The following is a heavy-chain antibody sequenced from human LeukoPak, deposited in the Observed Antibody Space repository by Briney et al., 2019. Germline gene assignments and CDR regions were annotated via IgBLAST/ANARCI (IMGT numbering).Heavy chain of an antibody. J-gene: IGHJ4*02. V-gene: IGHV4-59*08. CDR1: GGSISSYY. D-gene: IGHD3-3*01. Sequence: PSETLSLTCTVSGGSISSYYWSWIRQPPGKGLEWIGYIYYSGSTNYNPSLKSRVTISVDTSENQFSLKLSSVTAADTAVYYCAAGGRYDFWSGYSNYFDYWGQGTLVTASS. CDR3: AAGGRYDFWSGYSNYFDY. CDR2: IYYSGST.